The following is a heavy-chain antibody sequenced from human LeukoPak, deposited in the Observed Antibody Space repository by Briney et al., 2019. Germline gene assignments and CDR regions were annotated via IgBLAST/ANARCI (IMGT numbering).Heavy chain of an antibody. CDR3: EKDYDLWRGSWDY. CDR1: GFTFSSYG. V-gene: IGHV3-30*02. J-gene: IGHJ4*02. Sequence: PGGSLRLSCATSGFTFSSYGIHWVRQAPGKGREGGAFIRDEGSTRFNADPVKGRFIISRDNTKNTLYLQMNTLRAEDTAVYYCEKDYDLWRGSWDYWGQGTLVTVSS. CDR2: IRDEGSTR. D-gene: IGHD3-3*01.